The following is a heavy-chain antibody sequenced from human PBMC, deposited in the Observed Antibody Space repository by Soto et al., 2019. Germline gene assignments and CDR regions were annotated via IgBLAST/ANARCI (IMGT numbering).Heavy chain of an antibody. Sequence: GGSLRLSCAASGFTFSSYGMHWVRQAPGKGLEWVAVIWYGGSNKYYADSVKGRFTISRDNSKNTLYLQMNSLRAEDTAVYYCAREELPDAFDIWGEGTMVTVSS. CDR3: AREELPDAFDI. J-gene: IGHJ3*02. CDR1: GFTFSSYG. V-gene: IGHV3-33*01. D-gene: IGHD1-7*01. CDR2: IWYGGSNK.